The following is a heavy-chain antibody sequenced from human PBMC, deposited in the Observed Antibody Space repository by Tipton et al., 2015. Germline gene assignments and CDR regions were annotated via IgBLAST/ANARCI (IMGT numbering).Heavy chain of an antibody. D-gene: IGHD3-10*01. J-gene: IGHJ6*02. Sequence: TLSLTCAVSGYSISSGYYWGWIRQPPGKELEWIGYISYSGSTHYNPSLKSRVSISVDTSKSQFFLKLNSVTAADTAVYYCARFRYYGSGTERGYFHGLDVWGQGTTVTVSS. CDR2: ISYSGST. CDR3: ARFRYYGSGTERGYFHGLDV. CDR1: GYSISSGYY. V-gene: IGHV4-28*01.